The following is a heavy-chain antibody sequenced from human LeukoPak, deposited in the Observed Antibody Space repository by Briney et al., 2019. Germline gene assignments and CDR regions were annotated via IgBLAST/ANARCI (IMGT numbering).Heavy chain of an antibody. J-gene: IGHJ4*02. D-gene: IGHD2-15*01. CDR2: IYWDDDK. Sequence: SGPTLVKPTQTLTLTCTFSGFSLSTSGVGVGWIRQPPGKALEGLALIYWDDDKRYSPSLKSRLTITKDTSKNQVVLTMTNMDPVDTATYYCAHSLYCSGGSCYSSAHYYFDYWGQGTLVTVSS. CDR3: AHSLYCSGGSCYSSAHYYFDY. V-gene: IGHV2-5*02. CDR1: GFSLSTSGVG.